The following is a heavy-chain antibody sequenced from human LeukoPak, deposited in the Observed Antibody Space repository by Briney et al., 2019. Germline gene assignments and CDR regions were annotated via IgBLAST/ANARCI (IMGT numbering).Heavy chain of an antibody. J-gene: IGHJ4*02. V-gene: IGHV1-2*02. D-gene: IGHD3-3*01. CDR3: ARDLGGVTIFGVFDLSERYFDY. CDR1: GYTFTGYY. CDR2: IAPNSGGT. Sequence: GASVKVSCKASGYTFTGYYMHWVRQAPGQGLEWMGWIAPNSGGTNYAQMFQGRVTMTRDTSISTAYMELTRLRSDDTAVYFCARDLGGVTIFGVFDLSERYFDYWGQGTLVTVSS.